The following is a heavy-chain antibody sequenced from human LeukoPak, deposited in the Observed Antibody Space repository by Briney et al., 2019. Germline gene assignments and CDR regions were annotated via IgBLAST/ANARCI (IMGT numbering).Heavy chain of an antibody. Sequence: SETLSLTCTVSGGSISSSSYYWGWIRQPPGKGLEWIGSIYYSGSTYYNPSLKSRVTISVDTSKNQFSLKLSSVTAADTAVYYCARRITMVRGVIIRGYYFDYWGQGTLVTVSS. V-gene: IGHV4-39*01. CDR2: IYYSGST. J-gene: IGHJ4*02. CDR1: GGSISSSSYY. CDR3: ARRITMVRGVIIRGYYFDY. D-gene: IGHD3-10*01.